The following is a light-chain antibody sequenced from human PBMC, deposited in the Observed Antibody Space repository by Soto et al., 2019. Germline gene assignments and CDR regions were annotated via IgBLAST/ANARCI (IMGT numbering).Light chain of an antibody. Sequence: QSVLTQPASVSGSPGQSITISCTGTSSDVGTYNLVSWYQHHSGKAPKLMIYEGSKRPSGVSNRFSGSKSGNTASLTISGLQAEYEADYYCCSYAGSSTYVFGTGTKLTVL. CDR3: CSYAGSSTYV. V-gene: IGLV2-23*01. CDR2: EGS. CDR1: SSDVGTYNL. J-gene: IGLJ1*01.